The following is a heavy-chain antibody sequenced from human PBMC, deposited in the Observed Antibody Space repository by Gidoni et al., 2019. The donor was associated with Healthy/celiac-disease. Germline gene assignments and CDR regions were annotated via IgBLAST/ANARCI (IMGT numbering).Heavy chain of an antibody. J-gene: IGHJ3*02. Sequence: QVQLVESGGGVVQPGRSLRLSCAASGFTFSSYGMHWVRQAPGKGLGWVAVISYYGSNKYYADSVKGRFTISRDNSKNTLYLQMNSLRAEDTAVYYCAKDQGLGAFDIWGQGTMVTVSS. D-gene: IGHD3-16*01. V-gene: IGHV3-30*18. CDR1: GFTFSSYG. CDR3: AKDQGLGAFDI. CDR2: ISYYGSNK.